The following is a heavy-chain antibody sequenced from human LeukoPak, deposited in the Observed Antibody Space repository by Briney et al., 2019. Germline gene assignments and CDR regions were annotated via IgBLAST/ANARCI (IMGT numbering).Heavy chain of an antibody. CDR1: GYSFTSYW. D-gene: IGHD2-2*01. V-gene: IGHV5-51*01. Sequence: GESLKISCKGSGYSFTSYWIGWVRRMPGKGLEWMGIIYPGDSDTRYSPSFQGQVTISADKSISTAYLQWSSLKASDTAMYYCARWLGYCSRTSCSNWFDPWGQGTLVTVSS. J-gene: IGHJ5*02. CDR2: IYPGDSDT. CDR3: ARWLGYCSRTSCSNWFDP.